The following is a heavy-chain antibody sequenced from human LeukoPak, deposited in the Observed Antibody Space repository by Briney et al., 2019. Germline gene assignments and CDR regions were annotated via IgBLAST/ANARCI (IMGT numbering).Heavy chain of an antibody. Sequence: PGVPQRLLCAPSGFAFNCHWMSWVRQATGKALEWVANINQDGSEKYCVDSVNGRFTFSRDNAKNSLYLQMNNLRAEDTAVYYCARDGVVAGVYFDCWGQGTLVTVSS. J-gene: IGHJ4*02. CDR2: INQDGSEK. D-gene: IGHD2-15*01. CDR1: GFAFNCHW. V-gene: IGHV3-7*01. CDR3: ARDGVVAGVYFDC.